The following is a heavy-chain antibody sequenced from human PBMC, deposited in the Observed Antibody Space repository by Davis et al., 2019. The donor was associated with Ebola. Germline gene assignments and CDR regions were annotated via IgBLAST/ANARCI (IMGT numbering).Heavy chain of an antibody. CDR3: ARDWYYDILTGYYPFDY. V-gene: IGHV3-7*01. Sequence: GESLKISCAASGFTFSSYWMSWVRQAPGKGLEWVANIKQDGSEKYYVDSVKGRFTISRDNAKNSLYLQMNSLRAEDTAVYYCARDWYYDILTGYYPFDYWGQGTLVTVSS. J-gene: IGHJ4*02. CDR1: GFTFSSYW. D-gene: IGHD3-9*01. CDR2: IKQDGSEK.